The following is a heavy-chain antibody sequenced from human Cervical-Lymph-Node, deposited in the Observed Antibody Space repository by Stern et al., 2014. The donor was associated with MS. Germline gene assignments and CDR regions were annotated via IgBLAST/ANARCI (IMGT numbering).Heavy chain of an antibody. V-gene: IGHV2-5*02. CDR3: AHSRNCGLIRDAFYI. CDR1: GFSLSTGGVG. CDR2: LYWDDDK. Sequence: QVTLRESGPTLVKPTQTLTLTCTFSGFSLSTGGVGVGWIRQPPGKALEWLAILYWDDDKRYSPSLKSRLTITKDTSKNQVVLTMTNMDPVDTATYYCAHSRNCGLIRDAFYIWGQGTMVTVSS. D-gene: IGHD7-27*01. J-gene: IGHJ3*02.